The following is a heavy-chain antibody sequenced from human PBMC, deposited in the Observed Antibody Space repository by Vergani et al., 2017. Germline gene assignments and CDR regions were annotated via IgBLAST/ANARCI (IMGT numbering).Heavy chain of an antibody. CDR3: AREDRCGYYYMDV. D-gene: IGHD2-15*01. CDR1: GFTFSSYW. Sequence: EVQLVESGGGLVQPGGSLRLSCAASGFTFSSYWMSWVRQAPGKGLEWVANIKQDGSEKYYVDSVKGRFTNSRDNAKNSLYLQMNSLRAEDTAVYYCAREDRCGYYYMDVWGKGTTVTVSS. V-gene: IGHV3-7*03. CDR2: IKQDGSEK. J-gene: IGHJ6*03.